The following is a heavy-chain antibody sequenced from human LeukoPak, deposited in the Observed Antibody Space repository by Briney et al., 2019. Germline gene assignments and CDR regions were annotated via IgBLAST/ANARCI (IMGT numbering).Heavy chain of an antibody. D-gene: IGHD6-6*01. Sequence: PGGSLRLSCAASGFTFSSYAMHWVRQAPGKGLEWVAVIPYDGSNKYYADSVKGRFTISRDNSKNTLYLQMNSLRAEDTAVYYCAKDLAARQDNYFDYWGQGTLVTVSS. V-gene: IGHV3-30-3*01. CDR2: IPYDGSNK. J-gene: IGHJ4*02. CDR3: AKDLAARQDNYFDY. CDR1: GFTFSSYA.